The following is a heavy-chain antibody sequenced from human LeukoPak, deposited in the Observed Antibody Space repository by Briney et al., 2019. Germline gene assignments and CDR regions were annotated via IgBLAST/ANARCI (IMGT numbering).Heavy chain of an antibody. CDR1: GFTFSSYA. Sequence: PGGSLRLSCAASGFTFSSYAMSWARQAPGKGLEWVSAISGSGGSTYYADSVKGRFTISRDNSKNTLYLQMNSLRAEDTAVYYCAKIRRSGVGPIDYWGQGTLVTVSS. D-gene: IGHD6-25*01. V-gene: IGHV3-23*01. CDR2: ISGSGGST. J-gene: IGHJ4*02. CDR3: AKIRRSGVGPIDY.